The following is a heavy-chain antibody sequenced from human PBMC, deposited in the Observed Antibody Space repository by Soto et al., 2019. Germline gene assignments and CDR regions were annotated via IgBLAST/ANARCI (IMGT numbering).Heavy chain of an antibody. Sequence: HGESLKISCKASGYTFTTYWIGWVRQMPGKGLEWMGFIYPGDSDVRYSPSFEGQVTISADKSISTAYLQWSSLKASDTAMCYCARQGDRASFDYWGQGTLVTVSS. V-gene: IGHV5-51*01. J-gene: IGHJ4*02. CDR1: GYTFTTYW. CDR3: ARQGDRASFDY. CDR2: IYPGDSDV. D-gene: IGHD5-18*01.